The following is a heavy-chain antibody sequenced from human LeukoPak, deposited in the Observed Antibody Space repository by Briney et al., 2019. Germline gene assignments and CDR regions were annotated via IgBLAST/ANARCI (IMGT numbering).Heavy chain of an antibody. V-gene: IGHV4-59*08. CDR2: MYYSGST. CDR1: GDSISSYY. J-gene: IGHJ4*02. CDR3: ARHYPYGSGSSSPFYFDY. Sequence: SETLSLTCAVSGDSISSYYWSWTRQPPGKGLEWIGYMYYSGSTNYNPSLKSRVTISVDTSKNQFSLKLSSVTAADTGVYYCARHYPYGSGSSSPFYFDYWGQGTLVTVSS. D-gene: IGHD3-10*01.